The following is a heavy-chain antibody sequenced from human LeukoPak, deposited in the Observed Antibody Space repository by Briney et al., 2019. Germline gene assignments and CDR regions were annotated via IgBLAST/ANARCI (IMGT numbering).Heavy chain of an antibody. CDR3: ARRHEYYYDSSGWDAFDI. CDR1: GYSFTSNW. Sequence: GESLKISCKSSGYSFTSNWIGWVRQMPGKGLEWMGILYPGDSETKYSPSFQGQVTISVDKSISTAYLQWSSLKASDTAMYYCARRHEYYYDSSGWDAFDIWGQGTVVTVSS. J-gene: IGHJ3*02. D-gene: IGHD3-22*01. CDR2: LYPGDSET. V-gene: IGHV5-51*01.